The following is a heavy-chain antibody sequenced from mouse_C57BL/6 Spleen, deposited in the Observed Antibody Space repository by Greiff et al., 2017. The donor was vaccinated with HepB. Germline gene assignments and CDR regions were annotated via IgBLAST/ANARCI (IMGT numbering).Heavy chain of an antibody. J-gene: IGHJ2*01. CDR3: AKEIYYGFDY. CDR2: IYPGDGDT. D-gene: IGHD1-1*02. V-gene: IGHV1-82*01. Sequence: VMLVESGPELVKPGASVKISCKASGYAFSSSWMNWVKQRPGKGLEWIGRIYPGDGDTNYNGKFKGKATLTADKSSSTAYMQLSSLTSEDSAVYFCAKEIYYGFDYWGQGTTLTVSS. CDR1: GYAFSSSW.